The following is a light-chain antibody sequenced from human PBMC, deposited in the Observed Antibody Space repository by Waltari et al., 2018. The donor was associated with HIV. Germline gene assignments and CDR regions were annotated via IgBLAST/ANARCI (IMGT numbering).Light chain of an antibody. CDR3: CSYAGSYTLI. Sequence: QSALTQPRPVSGSPGQPVTIPCTGTSSVVGLSKYVPWYQQHPGKVPKLLIYDLNDRPSGLPDRFSGSKSGTTSSLTISGLQAEDEAFDYCCSYAGSYTLIFGGGTKLTVL. V-gene: IGLV2-11*01. J-gene: IGLJ2*01. CDR2: DLN. CDR1: SSVVGLSKY.